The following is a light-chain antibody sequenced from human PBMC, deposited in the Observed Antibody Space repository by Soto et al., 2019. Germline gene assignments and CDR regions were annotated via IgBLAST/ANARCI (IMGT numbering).Light chain of an antibody. CDR2: LGS. CDR3: MQARQTPWT. CDR1: QSLLHSNGYNY. Sequence: DVVMTQSPLSLPVTPGEPASISCRSSQSLLHSNGYNYLDWYLQKPGQSPQLLIYLGSNRASGVPDRFSGSGSGTDFTLKISRVEAEDVGVYYCMQARQTPWTFSQGTKVEI. V-gene: IGKV2-28*01. J-gene: IGKJ1*01.